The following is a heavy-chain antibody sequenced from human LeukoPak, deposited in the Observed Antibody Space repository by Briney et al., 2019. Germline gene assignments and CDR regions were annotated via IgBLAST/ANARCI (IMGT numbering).Heavy chain of an antibody. Sequence: ASVKVSCKASGYTFTGYYMHWVRQAPGQGLEWMGWINPNSGGTNYAQKFQDRVTMTRNTSITTAYLELRSLRSDDTAVYYCARDVSRHGYNYEDHWGQGTLVTVSS. V-gene: IGHV1-2*02. CDR3: ARDVSRHGYNYEDH. D-gene: IGHD5-24*01. J-gene: IGHJ4*02. CDR2: INPNSGGT. CDR1: GYTFTGYY.